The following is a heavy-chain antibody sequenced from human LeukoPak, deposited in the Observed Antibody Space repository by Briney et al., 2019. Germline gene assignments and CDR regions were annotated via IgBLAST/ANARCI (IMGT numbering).Heavy chain of an antibody. D-gene: IGHD7-27*01. Sequence: GGSLRLSCAASGFTFSHYWMHWVRQSPGKGLVWVSRINTDGSDTVYADSVKGRFTISRDNAKNTLYLQMNSLRAEDTAVYYCARDRSVTNGGFDYWGQGTLVTVSS. V-gene: IGHV3-74*01. CDR3: ARDRSVTNGGFDY. J-gene: IGHJ4*02. CDR1: GFTFSHYW. CDR2: INTDGSDT.